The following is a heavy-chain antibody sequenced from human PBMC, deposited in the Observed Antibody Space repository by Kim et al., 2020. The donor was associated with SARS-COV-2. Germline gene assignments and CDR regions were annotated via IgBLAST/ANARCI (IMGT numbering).Heavy chain of an antibody. CDR1: GASIKNSDSY. J-gene: IGHJ4*01. V-gene: IGHV4-39*01. Sequence: SETLSLTCSVSGASIKNSDSYWGWIRQSPGKGLEWIGSFSYSGTTYYNPSLKSRVTISVDTSNNHLSLKMRSATAADTALYYCARQAPRLLWFGALGDF. D-gene: IGHD3-10*01. CDR3: ARQAPRLLWFGALGDF. CDR2: FSYSGTT.